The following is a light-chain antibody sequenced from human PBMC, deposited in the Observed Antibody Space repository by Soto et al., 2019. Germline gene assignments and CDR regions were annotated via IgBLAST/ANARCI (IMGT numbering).Light chain of an antibody. CDR2: EVS. J-gene: IGLJ2*01. Sequence: QSALTQPPSVSGSPGQSVTISCTGTSSDVGSYDRVSWYQQPPGTAPKVIIYEVSHRPSGVPDRFSGSKSGNTASLTISGLQAEDEADYFCISDTNISPLFGGGTKLTVL. CDR1: SSDVGSYDR. V-gene: IGLV2-18*02. CDR3: ISDTNISPL.